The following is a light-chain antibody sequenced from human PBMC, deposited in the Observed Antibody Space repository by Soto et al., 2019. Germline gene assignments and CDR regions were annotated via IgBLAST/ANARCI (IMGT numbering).Light chain of an antibody. CDR3: CAFAGSDISYV. CDR1: SIDAGSYHV. Sequence: QSALTQPASVSGSPGQSIIISCTGTSIDAGSYHVVSWYQQHPGKAPQLIIFEGSRRPSGVSNRFSGSKSGNTAYLTISDLQTEDEADYYCCAFAGSDISYVFGSGTKLTVL. V-gene: IGLV2-23*01. CDR2: EGS. J-gene: IGLJ1*01.